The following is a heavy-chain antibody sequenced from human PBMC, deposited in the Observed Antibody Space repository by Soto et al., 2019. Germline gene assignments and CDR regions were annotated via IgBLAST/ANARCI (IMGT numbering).Heavy chain of an antibody. V-gene: IGHV1-69*02. CDR3: ALYDKGIVVVPAAPDAFDI. CDR2: IIPILGIA. Sequence: ASVKVSCKASGGTFSSYTISWVRQAPGQGLEWMGRIIPILGIANYAQKFQGRVTITADKSTSTAYMELSSLRSEDTAVYYCALYDKGIVVVPAAPDAFDIWGKGTTVTVSS. J-gene: IGHJ3*02. D-gene: IGHD2-2*01. CDR1: GGTFSSYT.